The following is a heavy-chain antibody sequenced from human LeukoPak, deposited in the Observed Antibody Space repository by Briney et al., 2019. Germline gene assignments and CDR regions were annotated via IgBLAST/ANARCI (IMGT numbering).Heavy chain of an antibody. CDR3: ARLTGDGGPYYFDS. CDR2: ISGGSTYI. J-gene: IGHJ4*02. D-gene: IGHD3-9*01. CDR1: GFTFETYS. V-gene: IGHV3-21*01. Sequence: KPGGSLRLSCAASGFTFETYSMNWVRQAPGKGLEWVSSISGGSTYIYYPDSVKGRFTISRDNSKNSLSLQLNRLRADDTAINYCARLTGDGGPYYFDSWGQGILVIVSS.